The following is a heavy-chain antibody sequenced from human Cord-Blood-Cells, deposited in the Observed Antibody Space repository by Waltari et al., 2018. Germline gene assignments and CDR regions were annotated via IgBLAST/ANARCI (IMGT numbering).Heavy chain of an antibody. V-gene: IGHV4-31*03. CDR2: IYYSGST. D-gene: IGHD2-2*01. CDR3: ARSTVPAASVGGFDY. Sequence: QVQLQESGPGLVKPSQTLSLTCTVSGGSISSGGYYWSWIRQQPGKGLEWIGYIYYSGSTYYNPSLKSRVTISVDTSKNQFSLKLSSVTAADTAVYYCARSTVPAASVGGFDYWGQGTLVTVSS. J-gene: IGHJ4*02. CDR1: GGSISSGGYY.